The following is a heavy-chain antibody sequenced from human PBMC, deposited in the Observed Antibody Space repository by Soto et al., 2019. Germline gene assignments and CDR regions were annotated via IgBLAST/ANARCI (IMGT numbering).Heavy chain of an antibody. CDR1: GYTFTNYA. V-gene: IGHV1-3*01. D-gene: IGHD6-19*01. CDR2: INGGNGNT. J-gene: IGHJ6*02. CDR3: AREGSAPYYYYGMDV. Sequence: GASVKVSCKASGYTFTNYAIHWVRQAPGQRLEWMGWINGGNGNTDYSQKLQGRVTMTTDTSTSTAYMALRSLRSDDTAVYYCAREGSAPYYYYGMDVWGQGTTVTVSS.